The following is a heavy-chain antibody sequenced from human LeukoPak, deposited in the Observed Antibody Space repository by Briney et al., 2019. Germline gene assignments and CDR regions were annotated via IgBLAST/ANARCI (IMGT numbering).Heavy chain of an antibody. Sequence: GGSLRLSCAASGFTFSPYWMHWVRQAPGKGLVWVSHMNSDGSLTHYADPVKGRFTIPRDNAKNTLYLQMNSLRAEDTAVYYCARDRGSPDAFDIWGQGTMVTVSS. CDR3: ARDRGSPDAFDI. V-gene: IGHV3-74*01. CDR1: GFTFSPYW. D-gene: IGHD1-26*01. J-gene: IGHJ3*02. CDR2: MNSDGSLT.